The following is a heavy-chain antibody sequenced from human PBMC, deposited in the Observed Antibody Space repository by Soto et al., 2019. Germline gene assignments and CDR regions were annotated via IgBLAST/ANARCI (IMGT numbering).Heavy chain of an antibody. Sequence: ASVKVSCKASGYTFTSYGISWVRQAPGQGLEWMGWISAYNGNTNYAQKLQGRVTMTTDTSTSTAYMELRSLRSDDTAVYYCARRPYYDFWSGYDNWFDPWGQGTLVTVSS. D-gene: IGHD3-3*01. CDR1: GYTFTSYG. CDR3: ARRPYYDFWSGYDNWFDP. J-gene: IGHJ5*02. CDR2: ISAYNGNT. V-gene: IGHV1-18*01.